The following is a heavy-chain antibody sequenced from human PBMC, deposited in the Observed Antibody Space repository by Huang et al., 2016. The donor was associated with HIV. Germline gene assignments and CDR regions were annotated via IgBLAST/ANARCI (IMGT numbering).Heavy chain of an antibody. Sequence: QVQLQESGPGLVKPSETLSLTCTVSGDSISSHYWSWIRQPPGKGLEWIGTSDDSRSTNYNPSRKSRVTTSVDTSNNQFSLNLDSVTAADTAIYYCAVFGITRLDYWGQGTLVTVSS. CDR3: AVFGITRLDY. CDR1: GDSISSHY. D-gene: IGHD1-20*01. CDR2: SDDSRST. V-gene: IGHV4-59*11. J-gene: IGHJ4*02.